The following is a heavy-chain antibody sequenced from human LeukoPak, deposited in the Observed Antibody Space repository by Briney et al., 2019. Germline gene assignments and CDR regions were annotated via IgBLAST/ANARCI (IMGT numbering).Heavy chain of an antibody. D-gene: IGHD6-6*01. Sequence: GGSLRLSCAASGFTFSSYSMNWVRQAPGKGLEWVSYFSSSSSTIYYADSVKGRFTISRDNAKNSLYLQMNSLRAEDTAVYYCARVGRQLVMYYYYYYMDVWGKGTTVTVSS. J-gene: IGHJ6*03. CDR1: GFTFSSYS. CDR2: FSSSSSTI. CDR3: ARVGRQLVMYYYYYYMDV. V-gene: IGHV3-48*04.